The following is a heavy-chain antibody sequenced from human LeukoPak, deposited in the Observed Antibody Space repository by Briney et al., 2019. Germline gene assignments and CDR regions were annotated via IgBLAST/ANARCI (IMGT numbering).Heavy chain of an antibody. CDR3: AAIPGDLNWFDP. CDR2: IIPILGIA. V-gene: IGHV1-69*04. D-gene: IGHD7-27*01. J-gene: IGHJ5*02. Sequence: SVKVTCQSSGGTFSSYAISWVRQAPGQGLEWMGRIIPILGIANYAQKFQGRVTITADKSTSTAYMELSSLRSEDTAVYYCAAIPGDLNWFDPWGQGTLVTVSS. CDR1: GGTFSSYA.